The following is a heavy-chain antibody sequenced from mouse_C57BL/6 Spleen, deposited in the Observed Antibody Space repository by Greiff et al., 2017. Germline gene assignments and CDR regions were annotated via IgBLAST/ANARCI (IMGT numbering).Heavy chain of an antibody. CDR2: IHPSDSDT. V-gene: IGHV1-74*01. D-gene: IGHD2-3*01. CDR1: GYTFTSYW. CDR3: AMIYDGYLYAMDY. Sequence: QVQLKQPGAELVKPGASVKVSCKASGYTFTSYWMHWVKQRPGQGLEWIGRIHPSDSDTNYNQKFKGKATLTVDKSSSTAYMQLSSLTSEDSAVYYCAMIYDGYLYAMDYWGQGTSVTVSS. J-gene: IGHJ4*01.